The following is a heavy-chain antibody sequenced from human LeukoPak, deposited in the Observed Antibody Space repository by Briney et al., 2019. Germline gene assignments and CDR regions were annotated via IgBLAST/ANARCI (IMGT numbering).Heavy chain of an antibody. Sequence: SETLSLTCTVSGGSITSSSYYWGWIRQPPGKGLEWIGSVYYSGNTYYNSSLRSRVTISVDTSKNQFSLKLSSVTAADTAVYFCARQLYVSGSYYAPMDVWGKGTTVTISS. J-gene: IGHJ6*03. CDR2: VYYSGNT. V-gene: IGHV4-39*01. D-gene: IGHD3-10*01. CDR3: ARQLYVSGSYYAPMDV. CDR1: GGSITSSSYY.